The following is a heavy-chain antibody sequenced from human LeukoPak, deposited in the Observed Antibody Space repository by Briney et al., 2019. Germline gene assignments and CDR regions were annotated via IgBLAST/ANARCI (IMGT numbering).Heavy chain of an antibody. J-gene: IGHJ6*03. V-gene: IGHV3-9*01. Sequence: QTGGSLRLSCAASGFTFDDYAMHWVRQAPGKGLEWVSGISWNGGSIGYADSVKGRFTISRDNAKNSLYLQMNSLRAEDTALNYCAKGIIFGVVSAMDVWGKGTTVTVSS. CDR2: ISWNGGSI. D-gene: IGHD3-3*01. CDR1: GFTFDDYA. CDR3: AKGIIFGVVSAMDV.